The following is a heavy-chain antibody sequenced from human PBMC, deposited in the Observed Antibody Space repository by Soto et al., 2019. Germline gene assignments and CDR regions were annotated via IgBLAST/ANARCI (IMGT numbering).Heavy chain of an antibody. CDR1: GFTFSSYW. J-gene: IGHJ6*02. Sequence: EVQLVESGGGLVQPGGSLRLSCAASGFTFSSYWMSWIRQAPGKVLEGVANIKQDGSEKYYEDAEKGRFTISRDNAKNLLYRQMNSLRAEDTSVYYCSRDGPAPTPSMDVWGQGTTVTVSS. CDR2: IKQDGSEK. CDR3: SRDGPAPTPSMDV. D-gene: IGHD2-2*01. V-gene: IGHV3-7*05.